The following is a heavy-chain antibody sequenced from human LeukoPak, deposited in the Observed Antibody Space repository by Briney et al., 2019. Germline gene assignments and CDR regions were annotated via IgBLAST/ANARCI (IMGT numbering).Heavy chain of an antibody. V-gene: IGHV7-4-1*02. D-gene: IGHD6-13*01. CDR3: ASIPPQPGIAAAGTEYFQH. CDR2: INTNTGNP. J-gene: IGHJ1*01. Sequence: ASVKVSCKASGYTFTSYAMNWVRQAPGQGLEWMGWINTNTGNPTYAQGFTGRFVFSLDTSVSTAYLQISSPKAEDTAVYYCASIPPQPGIAAAGTEYFQHWGQGTLVTVSS. CDR1: GYTFTSYA.